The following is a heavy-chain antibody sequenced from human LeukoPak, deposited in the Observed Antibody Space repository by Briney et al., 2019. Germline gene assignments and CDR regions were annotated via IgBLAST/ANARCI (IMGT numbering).Heavy chain of an antibody. CDR3: ARPRTYYYDSSGYDGWFDP. J-gene: IGHJ5*02. CDR2: IIPILGIA. Sequence: ASVKVSCKASGGTFSSYAISWVRQAPGQGLEWMGRIIPILGIANYAQKFQGRVTITADKSTSTAYMELSSLRSEDTAVYYCARPRTYYYDSSGYDGWFDPWGQGTLVTVSS. D-gene: IGHD3-22*01. CDR1: GGTFSSYA. V-gene: IGHV1-69*04.